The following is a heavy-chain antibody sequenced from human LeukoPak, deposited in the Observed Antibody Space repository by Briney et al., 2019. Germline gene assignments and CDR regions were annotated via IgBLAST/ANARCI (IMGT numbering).Heavy chain of an antibody. V-gene: IGHV4-39*01. J-gene: IGHJ4*02. D-gene: IGHD2-15*01. CDR2: IFYSGTT. CDR3: ARLVPPGGGDCTGSNCHTVYYFDY. Sequence: HSETLSLTWPVSGCSITSSSSYWGWIRQPPGKGLEWIGTIFYSGTTYYNPSLKSRVTISIDAAKNQFSLMLTSVTAADTAVYYCARLVPPGGGDCTGSNCHTVYYFDYWGQGTLVTVSS. CDR1: GCSITSSSSY.